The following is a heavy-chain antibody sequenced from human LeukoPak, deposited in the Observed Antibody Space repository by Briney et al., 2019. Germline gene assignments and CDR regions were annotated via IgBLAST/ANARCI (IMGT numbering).Heavy chain of an antibody. CDR2: INHSGST. J-gene: IGHJ5*02. Sequence: PSETLSLTCAVYGGSFSGYYWSWIRQPPGKGLEWIGEINHSGSTNYNPSLKGRVTISVDTSKNQFSLKLSSVTAADTAVYYCARRVIAARLMNWFDPWGQGTLVTVSS. CDR3: ARRVIAARLMNWFDP. V-gene: IGHV4-34*01. CDR1: GGSFSGYY. D-gene: IGHD6-6*01.